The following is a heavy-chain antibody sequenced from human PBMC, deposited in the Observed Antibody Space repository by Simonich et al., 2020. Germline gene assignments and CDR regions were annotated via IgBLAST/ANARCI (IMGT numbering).Heavy chain of an antibody. Sequence: QVQLVQSGAEVKKPGASVKVSCKASGYTFTSYGISWGRQAPGQGLEWMGWIIAENGNTNYAHKILRRSTMTTDTSTSTAYMGLRSLRSDDTAVYYCARASRGTWWYYYFDYWGQGTLVTVSS. V-gene: IGHV1-18*01. J-gene: IGHJ4*02. D-gene: IGHD2-15*01. CDR2: IIAENGNT. CDR1: GYTFTSYG. CDR3: ARASRGTWWYYYFDY.